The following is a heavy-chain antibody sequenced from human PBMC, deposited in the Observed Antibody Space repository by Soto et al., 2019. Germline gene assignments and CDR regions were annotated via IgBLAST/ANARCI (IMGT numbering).Heavy chain of an antibody. CDR3: AKDLAVPVGPDWFDP. CDR1: GFTFSSYA. Sequence: GGSLRLSCAASGFTFSSYAMSWVRQAPGKGLEWVSAISGSGGGTYYADSVKGRFTISRDNSKNTLYLQMNSLRAEDTAVYYCAKDLAVPVGPDWFDPWGQGTLVTVSS. J-gene: IGHJ5*02. CDR2: ISGSGGGT. V-gene: IGHV3-23*01. D-gene: IGHD1-26*01.